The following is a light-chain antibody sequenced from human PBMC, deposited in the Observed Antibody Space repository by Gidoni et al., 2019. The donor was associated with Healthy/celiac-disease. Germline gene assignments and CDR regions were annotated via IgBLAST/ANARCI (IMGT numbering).Light chain of an antibody. Sequence: TVMTQSPDSLAVSLGETATIKCKSRQSVLYSSNNKNYLAWYQQKPGQPPKLIIYWAATRESGVPDRFSGSGSGTDFTLTISSLQAEDVAVYYCQQYYSTPMYTFGQGTKLEIK. CDR2: WAA. V-gene: IGKV4-1*01. CDR3: QQYYSTPMYT. CDR1: QSVLYSSNNKNY. J-gene: IGKJ2*01.